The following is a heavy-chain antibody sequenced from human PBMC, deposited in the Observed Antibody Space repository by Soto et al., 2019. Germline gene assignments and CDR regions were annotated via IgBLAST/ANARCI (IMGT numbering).Heavy chain of an antibody. J-gene: IGHJ4*02. CDR1: GYTFTGYY. CDR3: ARAGDDCSTTNCYMIDY. Sequence: QVQLVQSGAEVKKPGASVKVSCKASGYTFTGYYMHWVRQAPGQGLEWMGWINAGRGNTEYSQKFQGRVTLTRDTSASIVYMELSSLRSEDTAVYYCARAGDDCSTTNCYMIDYWGQGTLVTVSS. CDR2: INAGRGNT. D-gene: IGHD2-2*01. V-gene: IGHV1-3*01.